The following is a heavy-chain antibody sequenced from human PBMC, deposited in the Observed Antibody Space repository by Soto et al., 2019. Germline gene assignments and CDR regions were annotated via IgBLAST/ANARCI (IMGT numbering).Heavy chain of an antibody. CDR2: TYYRSKWYN. Sequence: SLTCAISGDSVSSNSAAWNWIRQSPSRGLEWLGRTYYRSKWYNDYAVSLRGRITINPDTSRNQFSLQLNSVTPEDTAVYYCERGWEAYSNSWLDSWGQGTLVTVSS. D-gene: IGHD6-13*01. CDR3: ERGWEAYSNSWLDS. V-gene: IGHV6-1*01. J-gene: IGHJ5*01. CDR1: GDSVSSNSAA.